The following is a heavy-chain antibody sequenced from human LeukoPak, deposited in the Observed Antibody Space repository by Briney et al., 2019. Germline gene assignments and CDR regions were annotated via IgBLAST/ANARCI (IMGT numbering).Heavy chain of an antibody. V-gene: IGHV4-59*01. J-gene: IGHJ4*02. CDR1: GVSISSYH. D-gene: IGHD5-24*01. CDR3: ARYNRNSDY. CDR2: IYYSGST. Sequence: PSETLSLTCTVSGVSISSYHWSWIRQPPGKGLEWIGYIYYSGSTNYNPSLKSRVTISVDTSNNQFSLKLSSVTAADTAVYYCARYNRNSDYWGQGTLVTVSS.